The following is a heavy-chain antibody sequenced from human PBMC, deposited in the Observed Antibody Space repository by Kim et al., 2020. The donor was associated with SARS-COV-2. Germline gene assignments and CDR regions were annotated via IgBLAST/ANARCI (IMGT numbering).Heavy chain of an antibody. CDR2: IKSTGTT. CDR1: GDSINIRDYW. V-gene: IGHV4-31*03. Sequence: SETLSLTCTVYGDSINIRDYWWSWVRQSPGKGLEWIGNIKSTGTTYYNPSLKSRIAISLQTSANQFSLKLTSVTAADTAIYYCASSFSYVSGTHRAYDNWGQGTLVTVSS. CDR3: ASSFSYVSGTHRAYDN. D-gene: IGHD3-10*01. J-gene: IGHJ4*02.